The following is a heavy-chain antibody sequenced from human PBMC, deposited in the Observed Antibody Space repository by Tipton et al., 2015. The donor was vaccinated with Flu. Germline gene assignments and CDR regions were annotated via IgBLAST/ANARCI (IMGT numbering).Heavy chain of an antibody. Sequence: SLRLSCAASGFTFSNHWMTWVRQAPGKGLESVANIKQDGSETYYVDSVKGRFSMSRDNAKNALYLQMNSLRAEDTAVYYCARDRQYFDVSTGEYHFYGMDVWGQGTTVTVSS. V-gene: IGHV3-7*01. J-gene: IGHJ6*02. CDR3: ARDRQYFDVSTGEYHFYGMDV. D-gene: IGHD3-9*01. CDR1: GFTFSNHW. CDR2: IKQDGSET.